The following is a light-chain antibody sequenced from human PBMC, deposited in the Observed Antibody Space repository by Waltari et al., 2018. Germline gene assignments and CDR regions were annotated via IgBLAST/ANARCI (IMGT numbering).Light chain of an antibody. CDR1: QRVDSQ. CDR2: DVS. V-gene: IGKV3-11*01. Sequence: IVLTQSPATLSSSPGDSDTLSCRASQRVDSQLAWYQQEPGQAPRLLIPDVSNRATGVPARFSGSGSGTDFTLTISSLEPEDSAFYYCQQRYDWPITFGGGTKVEIK. J-gene: IGKJ4*01. CDR3: QQRYDWPIT.